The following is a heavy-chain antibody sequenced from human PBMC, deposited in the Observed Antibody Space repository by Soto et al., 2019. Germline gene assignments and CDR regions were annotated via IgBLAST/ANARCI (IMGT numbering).Heavy chain of an antibody. CDR1: GFTVSSKY. CDR2: IYDGSNT. CDR3: AKDNYDSSGYFMYYYYYGMDV. D-gene: IGHD3-22*01. Sequence: HPGGSLRLSCAASGFTVSSKYMSWVRQAPGRGLECVFLIYDGSNTSYADSVKGRFTISRDNSKNTLYLQMNSLRAEDTAVYYCAKDNYDSSGYFMYYYYYGMDVWGQGTTVTVSS. V-gene: IGHV3-66*02. J-gene: IGHJ6*02.